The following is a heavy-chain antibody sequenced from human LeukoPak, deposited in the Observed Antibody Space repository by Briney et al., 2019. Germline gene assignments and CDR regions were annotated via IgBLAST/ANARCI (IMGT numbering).Heavy chain of an antibody. CDR3: AKSNGYGLVDI. Sequence: SETLSLTCTVSGGSISSYYWSWIRQPAGKGLEWIGRIYTSGTTHYNPSLKSRVTISVDTSKNQFSLKLNSVTAADTAVYYCAKSNGYGLVDIWGQGTMVTVSS. V-gene: IGHV4-4*07. CDR1: GGSISSYY. J-gene: IGHJ3*02. CDR2: IYTSGTT. D-gene: IGHD3-10*01.